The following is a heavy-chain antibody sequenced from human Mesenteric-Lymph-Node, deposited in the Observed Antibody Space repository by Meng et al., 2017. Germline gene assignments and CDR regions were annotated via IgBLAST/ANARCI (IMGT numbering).Heavy chain of an antibody. J-gene: IGHJ4*02. Sequence: VQLQQWGAGLLKPSEPLSLTCAVYGGSFSGYYWSWIRQPPGKGLEWIGEINHSGSTNYNPSLKSRVTISVDTSKNQFSLKLSSVTAADTAVYYCARGFLSFVRVFDYWGQGTLVTVSS. CDR2: INHSGST. D-gene: IGHD2/OR15-2a*01. V-gene: IGHV4-34*01. CDR1: GGSFSGYY. CDR3: ARGFLSFVRVFDY.